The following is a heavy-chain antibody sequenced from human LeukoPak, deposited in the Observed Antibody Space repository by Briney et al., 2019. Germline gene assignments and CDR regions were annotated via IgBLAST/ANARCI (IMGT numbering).Heavy chain of an antibody. CDR1: GYTFTSYA. CDR2: INAGNGNT. J-gene: IGHJ4*02. CDR3: ARDGGSGSYNDY. D-gene: IGHD3-10*01. Sequence: GASVKVSCKASGYTFTSYAMHWVRQAPGQRLEWMGWINAGNGNTKYSQKFQGRVIITRDTSASTAYMELSSLRSEDTAVYYCARDGGSGSYNDYWGQGTLVTVSS. V-gene: IGHV1-3*01.